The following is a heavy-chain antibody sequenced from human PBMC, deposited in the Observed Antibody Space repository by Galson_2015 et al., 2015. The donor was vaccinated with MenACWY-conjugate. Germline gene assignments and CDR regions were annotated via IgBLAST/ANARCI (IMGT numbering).Heavy chain of an antibody. V-gene: IGHV1-18*01. CDR1: GYTFSNYG. CDR3: ARDRSSDLMSLCWFDP. Sequence: SVKVSCKASGYTFSNYGIRWVRQAPGQGLEWLGWISVYNGHTNYARMLQGRVAMTTDTSTRTAYMELMSLGSEDTAVYYCARDRSSDLMSLCWFDPWGQGTLLPVSS. D-gene: IGHD6-19*01. CDR2: ISVYNGHT. J-gene: IGHJ5*02.